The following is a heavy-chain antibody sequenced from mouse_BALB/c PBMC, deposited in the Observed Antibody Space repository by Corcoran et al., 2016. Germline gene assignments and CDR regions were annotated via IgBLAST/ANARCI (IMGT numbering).Heavy chain of an antibody. D-gene: IGHD1-1*02. Sequence: EVQLQQSGAELVKPGASVKLSCTASGFNIKDTYMHWVKQRPEQGLEWIGRIDPANGNTKYDPKFQGKATITADTSSNTAYLQLSSLTSEDTAVYYCARIVYGDWYFDVWGAGTTVTVSS. CDR2: IDPANGNT. CDR3: ARIVYGDWYFDV. CDR1: GFNIKDTY. V-gene: IGHV14-3*02. J-gene: IGHJ1*01.